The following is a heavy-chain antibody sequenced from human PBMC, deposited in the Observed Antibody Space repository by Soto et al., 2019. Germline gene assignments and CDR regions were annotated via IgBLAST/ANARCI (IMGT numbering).Heavy chain of an antibody. CDR2: IYPCDSDT. Sequence: GESLKISCKGSGYNFTSYWIAWVRQMPGKGLEWMGIIYPCDSDTRYSPSFQGQVSISADKSISTAYLQWSSLRASDTAMYYCASQGYYDSSGYYSWDYWGQGTLVTVSS. V-gene: IGHV5-51*01. CDR1: GYNFTSYW. CDR3: ASQGYYDSSGYYSWDY. J-gene: IGHJ4*02. D-gene: IGHD3-22*01.